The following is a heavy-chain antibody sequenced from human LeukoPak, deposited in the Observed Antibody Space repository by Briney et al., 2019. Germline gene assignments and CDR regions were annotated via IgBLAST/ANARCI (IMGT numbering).Heavy chain of an antibody. J-gene: IGHJ2*01. Sequence: GGSLRLSCAASGFTFSSYDMHWVRQATGKGLEWVSAIGTAGDTYYPGSVKGRFAISRENAKNSLYLQMNSLRAGDTAVYYCARVRKYSGYYSWYFDLWGRGTLVTVSS. D-gene: IGHD5-12*01. CDR3: ARVRKYSGYYSWYFDL. CDR1: GFTFSSYD. CDR2: IGTAGDT. V-gene: IGHV3-13*01.